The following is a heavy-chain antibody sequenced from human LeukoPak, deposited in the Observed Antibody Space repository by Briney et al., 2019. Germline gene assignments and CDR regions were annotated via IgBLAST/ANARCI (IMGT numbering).Heavy chain of an antibody. CDR3: AKVGVIAATGWFDP. CDR2: INSDGSST. J-gene: IGHJ5*02. D-gene: IGHD2-15*01. Sequence: GGSLRLSCAAPGFTFSNYWMPWVRQTPGKGLVWVSRINSDGSSTTYADAVKGRFTISRDNAKNTLYLQMNSLRAEDTAVYYCAKVGVIAATGWFDPWGQGTLVTVSS. CDR1: GFTFSNYW. V-gene: IGHV3-74*01.